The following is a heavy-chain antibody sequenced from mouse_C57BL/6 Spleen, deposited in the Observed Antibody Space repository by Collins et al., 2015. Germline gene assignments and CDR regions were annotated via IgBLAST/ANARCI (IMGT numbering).Heavy chain of an antibody. Sequence: VQLKQSGAELVRPGASVKLSCKASGYTFTDYYMNWVKQSHGKSLEWIGDINPNNGGTSYNQKFKGKVTLTVDKSSSTAYMELRSLTSEDSAVYYCARLAFDYWGQGTTLTVSS. CDR3: ARLAFDY. CDR2: INPNNGGT. J-gene: IGHJ2*01. CDR1: GYTFTDYY. V-gene: IGHV1-26*01.